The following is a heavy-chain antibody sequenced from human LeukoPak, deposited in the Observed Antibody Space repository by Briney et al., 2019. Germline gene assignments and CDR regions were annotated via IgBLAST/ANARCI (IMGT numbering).Heavy chain of an antibody. CDR2: MNPNSGNT. Sequence: ASVKVSCKASGYTFTGYYIHWVRQATGQGLEWMGWMNPNSGNTGYAQKFQGRVTITRNTSISTAYMELSSLRSEDTAVYYCARGHTAIYYFDYWGQGTLVTVSS. CDR1: GYTFTGYY. CDR3: ARGHTAIYYFDY. D-gene: IGHD5-18*01. V-gene: IGHV1-8*03. J-gene: IGHJ4*02.